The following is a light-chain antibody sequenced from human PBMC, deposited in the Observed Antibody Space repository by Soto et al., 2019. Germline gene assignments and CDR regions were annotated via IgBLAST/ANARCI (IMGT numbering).Light chain of an antibody. CDR1: QSVSSY. CDR2: DAS. CDR3: QQRSNWPAIP. V-gene: IGKV3-11*01. Sequence: EIVLTQSPATLSLSPGERATLSCRASQSVSSYLAWYQQKPGQAPRLLIYDASNRATGIPARFSGSGSGTDYTLTISSLEPEDFAVYYWQQRSNWPAIPVGQGTRLEIK. J-gene: IGKJ5*01.